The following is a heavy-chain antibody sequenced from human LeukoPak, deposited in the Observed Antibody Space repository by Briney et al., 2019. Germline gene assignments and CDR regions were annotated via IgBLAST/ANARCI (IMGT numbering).Heavy chain of an antibody. D-gene: IGHD4-17*01. J-gene: IGHJ5*02. CDR2: IYYSGTT. V-gene: IGHV4-39*07. CDR3: AGTVTTRSILWFDP. Sequence: SETLSLTCTVAGGSISSSSYYWGWIRQPPGKGLEWIGSIYYSGTTFYNPSLKSRVTISVDTSKNQFSLKLSSVTAADTAVYYCAGTVTTRSILWFDPWGQGTLVTVSS. CDR1: GGSISSSSYY.